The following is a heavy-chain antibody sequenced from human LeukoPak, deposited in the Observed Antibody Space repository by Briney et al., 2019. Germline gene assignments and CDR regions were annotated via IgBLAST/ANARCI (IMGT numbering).Heavy chain of an antibody. CDR3: ASSPRRYQLRKFDP. V-gene: IGHV4-34*01. CDR2: INHSGST. J-gene: IGHJ5*02. CDR1: GGSFSGYY. D-gene: IGHD2-2*01. Sequence: SETLSLTCAVYGGSFSGYYWSWIRQPPGKGLEWIGEINHSGSTNYNPSLKSRVTISVDTSKNQFSLKLSSVTAADTAVYYCASSPRRYQLRKFDPWGQGTLVTVSS.